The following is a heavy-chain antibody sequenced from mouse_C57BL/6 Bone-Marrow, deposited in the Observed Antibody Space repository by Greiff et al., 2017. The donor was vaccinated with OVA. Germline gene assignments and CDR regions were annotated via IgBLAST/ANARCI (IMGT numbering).Heavy chain of an antibody. D-gene: IGHD2-5*01. CDR3: ARNAYYSNYDYYAMDY. CDR2: ISYDGSN. J-gene: IGHJ4*01. CDR1: GYSITSGYY. Sequence: VQLQQSGPGLVKPSQSLSLTCSVTGYSITSGYYWNWIRQFPGNKLEWMGYISYDGSNNYNPSLKNRISITRDTSKNQFFLKLNSVTTEDTATYSCARNAYYSNYDYYAMDYWGQGTSVTVSS. V-gene: IGHV3-6*01.